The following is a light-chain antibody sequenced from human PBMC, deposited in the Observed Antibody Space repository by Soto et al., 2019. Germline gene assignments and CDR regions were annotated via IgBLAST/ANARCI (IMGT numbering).Light chain of an antibody. CDR1: QSISSY. V-gene: IGKV1-39*01. Sequence: DIQMTQSPSSLSASVGDRVTITCRASQSISSYLNWYQQKPGKAPKLLNYAASSLQSGVPSRFSGSGSGTDFTLTISSLQPEDFATYYCQQSYSTPITFCQGTRLEIK. CDR3: QQSYSTPIT. CDR2: AAS. J-gene: IGKJ5*01.